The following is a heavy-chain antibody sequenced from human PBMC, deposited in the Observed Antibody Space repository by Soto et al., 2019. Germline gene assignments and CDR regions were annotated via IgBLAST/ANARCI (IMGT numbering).Heavy chain of an antibody. CDR1: GGSFSGYY. D-gene: IGHD3-10*01. J-gene: IGHJ4*02. V-gene: IGHV4-34*01. Sequence: QVQLQQWGAGLLKPSETLSLTCAVYGGSFSGYYWRWIRQPPGKRLEWIGEINHSGSTNYNPSLKSRVTISVDTSKNQFSLKLSSVTAADTAVYYCASSGSDYYGSGRTFDYWGQGTLVTVSS. CDR3: ASSGSDYYGSGRTFDY. CDR2: INHSGST.